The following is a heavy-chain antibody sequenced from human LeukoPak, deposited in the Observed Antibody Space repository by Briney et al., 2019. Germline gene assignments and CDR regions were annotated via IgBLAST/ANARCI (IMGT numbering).Heavy chain of an antibody. D-gene: IGHD6-13*01. V-gene: IGHV1-2*02. CDR1: GYTFTGYY. CDR3: ARTWAGYSSSWYYFDY. Sequence: ASVKVSCKASGYTFTGYYMRWVRQAPGQGLEWMGWINPNSGGTNYAQKFQGRVTMTRDTSISTAYMELSRLRSDDTAVYYCARTWAGYSSSWYYFDYWGQGTLVTVSS. CDR2: INPNSGGT. J-gene: IGHJ4*02.